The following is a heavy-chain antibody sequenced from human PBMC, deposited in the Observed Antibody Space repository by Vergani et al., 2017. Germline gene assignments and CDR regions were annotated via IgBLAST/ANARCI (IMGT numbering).Heavy chain of an antibody. CDR3: ARDRVENGTYGRRGY. D-gene: IGHD2-8*01. V-gene: IGHV1-18*01. CDR1: GYTFSTYG. CDR2: ISAYNGNT. J-gene: IGHJ4*02. Sequence: QVQLVQSGAEVKKPGASVKVSCKASGYTFSTYGISWVRQAPGQGLEWLGWISAYNGNTNYPEKFQGKLTMTTDTSTRTAHMELRGLRSDDPAVDYCARDRVENGTYGRRGYWGPGTMVTVSS.